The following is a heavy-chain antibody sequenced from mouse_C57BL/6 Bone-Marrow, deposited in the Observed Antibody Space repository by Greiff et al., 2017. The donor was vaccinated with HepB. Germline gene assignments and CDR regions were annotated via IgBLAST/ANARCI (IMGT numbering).Heavy chain of an antibody. Sequence: QVQLQQPGAELVMPGASVKLSCKASGYTFTSYWMHWVKQRPGQGLEWIGEIDPSDSYTNYNQKFKGKSTLTVDKSSSTAYMQLSSRTSEDTAVYYSARLATVIATDYAMDYWGQGTSVTVSS. J-gene: IGHJ4*01. CDR3: ARLATVIATDYAMDY. CDR2: IDPSDSYT. D-gene: IGHD1-1*01. V-gene: IGHV1-69*01. CDR1: GYTFTSYW.